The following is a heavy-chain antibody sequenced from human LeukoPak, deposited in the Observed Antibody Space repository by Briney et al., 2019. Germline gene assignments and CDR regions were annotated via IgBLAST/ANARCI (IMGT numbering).Heavy chain of an antibody. CDR1: GFTFDDYA. Sequence: GRSLRLSCAASGFTFDDYAMHWVRHAPGKGLEWVSGISWNSGSIGYADSVKGRFTISRDNAKNSLYLQMNSLRAEDTALYYCAKAQMYDFWSGYHFDYWGQGTLVTVSS. CDR2: ISWNSGSI. V-gene: IGHV3-9*01. J-gene: IGHJ4*02. CDR3: AKAQMYDFWSGYHFDY. D-gene: IGHD3-3*01.